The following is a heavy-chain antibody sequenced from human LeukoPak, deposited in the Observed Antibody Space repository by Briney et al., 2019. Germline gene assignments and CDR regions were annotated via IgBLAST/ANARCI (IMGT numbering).Heavy chain of an antibody. D-gene: IGHD3/OR15-3a*01. J-gene: IGHJ3*02. CDR1: GGSFSGYY. CDR3: ARAPGLDAFDI. Sequence: PSETLSLTCAVYGGSFSGYYWSWVRQPPGKGLEWIGEINHSGSTNYNPSLKSRVTISVDTSKNQFSLKLSSVTAADTAVYYCARAPGLDAFDIWGQGTMVTVSS. V-gene: IGHV4-34*01. CDR2: INHSGST.